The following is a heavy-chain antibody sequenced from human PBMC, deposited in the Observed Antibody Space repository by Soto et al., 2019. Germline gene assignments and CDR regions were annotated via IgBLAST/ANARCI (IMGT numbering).Heavy chain of an antibody. J-gene: IGHJ6*02. CDR2: ISCYNGKT. CDR1: GYRFTAYG. V-gene: IGHV1-18*01. Sequence: GASVKVSCKTSGYRFTAYGISWVRQAPGQGLEWMGWISCYNGKTKYAQKVQGRVTMTTDTSTSTAYMEVRSLRSDDTAIYYCARDAPPPELRFLEWHNYDYNGMDVWGQGTTVTVSS. D-gene: IGHD3-3*01. CDR3: ARDAPPPELRFLEWHNYDYNGMDV.